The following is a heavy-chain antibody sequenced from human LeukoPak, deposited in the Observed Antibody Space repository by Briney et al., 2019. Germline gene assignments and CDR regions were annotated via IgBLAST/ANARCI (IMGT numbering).Heavy chain of an antibody. V-gene: IGHV3-30*18. CDR1: GFTFSSYG. Sequence: GRSLRLSCAASGFTFSSYGMLWVRQAPGKGLEWVAVISYDGSNKYYADSVKGRFTISRDNSKNTLYLQMNSLRAEDTAVYYCAKGFDYWGQGTLVTVSS. CDR3: AKGFDY. CDR2: ISYDGSNK. J-gene: IGHJ4*02.